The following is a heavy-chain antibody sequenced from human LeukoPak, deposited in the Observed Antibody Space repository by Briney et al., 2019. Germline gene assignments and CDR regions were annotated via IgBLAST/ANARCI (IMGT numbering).Heavy chain of an antibody. CDR3: ARGYCSSPTCRPFDY. CDR1: GFTFDDYA. V-gene: IGHV3-9*01. J-gene: IGHJ4*02. D-gene: IGHD2-2*01. Sequence: PGGSLRLSCAASGFTFDDYAMHWVRQAPGKGLEWVSGISWNSGSIGYADSVKGRFTISRDNAKNSLYLQMNSLRAEDTALYYCARGYCSSPTCRPFDYWGQGTLVTVSS. CDR2: ISWNSGSI.